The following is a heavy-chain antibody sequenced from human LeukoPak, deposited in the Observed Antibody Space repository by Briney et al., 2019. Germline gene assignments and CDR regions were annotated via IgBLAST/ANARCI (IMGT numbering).Heavy chain of an antibody. D-gene: IGHD1-14*01. V-gene: IGHV1-46*01. CDR1: GYTFTTYD. Sequence: ASVKVSCKTSGYTFTTYDINWVRQATGQGLEWMGVINPSGDGTNYPQRFQGRVTLTRDTSTSTVYMELTSLRSEDTAMYYCAKETPNTGWFDPWGQGTLVTVSS. J-gene: IGHJ5*02. CDR2: INPSGDGT. CDR3: AKETPNTGWFDP.